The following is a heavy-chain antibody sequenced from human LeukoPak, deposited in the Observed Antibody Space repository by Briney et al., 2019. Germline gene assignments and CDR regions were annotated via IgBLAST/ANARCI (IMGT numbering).Heavy chain of an antibody. CDR3: ARVFSDSSGYPFDN. Sequence: PSETLSLTCIVSGGSISDHYWSWIRQPPGKGLDWIGHISYSRRTNYNPSLKSRVTISLDTSMNQFSLKLTSVTATDTAVYYCARVFSDSSGYPFDNWGQGTLVTVSS. CDR1: GGSISDHY. J-gene: IGHJ4*02. CDR2: ISYSRRT. D-gene: IGHD3-22*01. V-gene: IGHV4-59*11.